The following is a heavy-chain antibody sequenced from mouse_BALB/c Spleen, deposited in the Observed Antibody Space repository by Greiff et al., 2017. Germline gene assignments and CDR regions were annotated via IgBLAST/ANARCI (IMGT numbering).Heavy chain of an antibody. Sequence: EVNVVESGGGLVKPGGSLKLSCAASGFTFSDYYMYWVRQTPEKRLEWVATISDGGSYTYYPDSVKGRFTISRDNAKNNLYLQMSSLKSEDTAMYYWARDGELLRDYYAMDYWGQGTSVTVSS. CDR3: ARDGELLRDYYAMDY. V-gene: IGHV5-4*02. J-gene: IGHJ4*01. CDR1: GFTFSDYY. D-gene: IGHD1-1*01. CDR2: ISDGGSYT.